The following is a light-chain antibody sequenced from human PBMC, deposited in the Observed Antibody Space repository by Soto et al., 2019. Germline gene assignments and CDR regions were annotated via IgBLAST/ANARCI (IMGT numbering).Light chain of an antibody. CDR3: CSYGGYFWV. CDR1: SSDVGGYDY. V-gene: IGLV2-8*01. J-gene: IGLJ3*02. CDR2: DVT. Sequence: QSALTQPPSASGSPGQSVTISCTRNSSDVGGYDYVSWFQHHPGKVPKLMIYDVTKRPSGVPDRFSASKSGNTASLTISGLQAEDEADYYCCSYGGYFWVFGGGTKLTVL.